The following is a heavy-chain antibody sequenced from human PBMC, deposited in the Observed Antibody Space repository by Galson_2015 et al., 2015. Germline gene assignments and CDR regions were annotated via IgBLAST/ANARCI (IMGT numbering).Heavy chain of an antibody. CDR1: GGSISSGSYY. Sequence: TLSLPCTVSGGSISSGSYYWSWIRQPAGKGLEWIGRIYTSGSTNYNPSLKSRVTISVDTSKNQFSLKLSSVTAADTAVYYCARTGYGYFDYWGQGTLVTVSS. CDR2: IYTSGST. J-gene: IGHJ4*02. D-gene: IGHD7-27*01. CDR3: ARTGYGYFDY. V-gene: IGHV4-61*02.